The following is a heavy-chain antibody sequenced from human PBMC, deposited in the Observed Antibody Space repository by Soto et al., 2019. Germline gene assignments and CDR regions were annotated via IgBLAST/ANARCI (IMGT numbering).Heavy chain of an antibody. J-gene: IGHJ3*02. D-gene: IGHD3-16*01. V-gene: IGHV3-23*01. Sequence: GGSLRLSCAASGFTFNIFAMSWVRQAPGKGLEWVSSIGGGDDDRYYADSVKGRFTISRDNSKNTVSLQMDSLRAADTAMYYCAKDRMYRNYVWDPLDMWGRGTLVTVSS. CDR2: IGGGDDDR. CDR1: GFTFNIFA. CDR3: AKDRMYRNYVWDPLDM.